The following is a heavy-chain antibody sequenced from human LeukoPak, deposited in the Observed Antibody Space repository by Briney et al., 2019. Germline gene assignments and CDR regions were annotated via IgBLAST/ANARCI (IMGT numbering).Heavy chain of an antibody. CDR3: AKSWYYYDSSGYYDY. Sequence: GGSLRLSCAASGFTFDDYAMHWVRQAPGKGLEWVSGISWNSGSIGYAESVKGRFTISRGNAKNSLYLQMNSLRAEDTALYYCAKSWYYYDSSGYYDYWGQGTLVTVSS. V-gene: IGHV3-9*01. J-gene: IGHJ4*02. CDR1: GFTFDDYA. D-gene: IGHD3-22*01. CDR2: ISWNSGSI.